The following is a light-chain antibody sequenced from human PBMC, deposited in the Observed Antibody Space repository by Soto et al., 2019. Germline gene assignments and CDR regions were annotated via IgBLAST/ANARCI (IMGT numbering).Light chain of an antibody. J-gene: IGLJ3*02. CDR3: AAWDGSGSGWM. V-gene: IGLV1-47*02. CDR2: GSN. CDR1: SSNIGTNY. Sequence: QSVLTQPPSASGTPGQRVTISCSGSSSNIGTNYVYWYQQLTGLAPKLLIDGSNQRPSGVHERFSGFKSGTSASLAISGLRSDDEADYYCAAWDGSGSGWMFGVGTQLTVL.